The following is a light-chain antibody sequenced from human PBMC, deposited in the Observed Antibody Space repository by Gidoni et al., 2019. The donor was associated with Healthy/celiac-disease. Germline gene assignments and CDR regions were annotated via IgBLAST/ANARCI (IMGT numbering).Light chain of an antibody. V-gene: IGKV1-39*01. Sequence: RVTITCRASQSISSYLNWYQQKPGKAPKLLIYAASSLQSGVPSRFSGSGSGTDFTLTIPSLQPEDFATYYCQQSYSTLGTFGQGTKVEIK. CDR1: QSISSY. CDR3: QQSYSTLGT. CDR2: AAS. J-gene: IGKJ1*01.